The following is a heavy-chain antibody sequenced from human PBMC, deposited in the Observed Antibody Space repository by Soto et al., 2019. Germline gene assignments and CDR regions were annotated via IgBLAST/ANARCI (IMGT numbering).Heavy chain of an antibody. Sequence: QVQLVQSGAEGKKPGSSVKVSCKASGGTFSSYAISWVRQAPGQGLEWMGGIIPIFGTANYAQKFQGRVTMTADESTSTAYMELSSLRSEDTAVYYCARDKSSGWYVGVFAHYYGMDVWGQGTTVTVSS. CDR1: GGTFSSYA. D-gene: IGHD6-19*01. CDR3: ARDKSSGWYVGVFAHYYGMDV. V-gene: IGHV1-69*01. CDR2: IIPIFGTA. J-gene: IGHJ6*02.